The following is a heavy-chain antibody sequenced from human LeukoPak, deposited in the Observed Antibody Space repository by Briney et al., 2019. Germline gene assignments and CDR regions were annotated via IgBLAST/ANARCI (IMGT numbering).Heavy chain of an antibody. Sequence: GSLRLSCEASGFTFSSYSMNWVRQAPGKGLEWVSYISSSSSTMYYADSVKGRFTISRDNAKNSLYLQMNSLRDEDTAVYYCARGPTHFPMTWGQGTLVTVSS. V-gene: IGHV3-48*02. J-gene: IGHJ5*02. CDR1: GFTFSSYS. CDR2: ISSSSSTM. CDR3: ARGPTHFPMT. D-gene: IGHD2/OR15-2a*01.